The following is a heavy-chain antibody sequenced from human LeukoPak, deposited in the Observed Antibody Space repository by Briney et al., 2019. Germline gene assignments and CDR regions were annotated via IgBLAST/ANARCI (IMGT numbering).Heavy chain of an antibody. V-gene: IGHV3-30*04. Sequence: GGSLRLSCAASGFTFSSYAMHWVRQAPGKGLEWVAVISYDGTNKYYADSVKGRFTISRDNSKNTLYLQMNSLRAEDTAVYYCAKDGVRGYSYGYKIKWFDPWGQGTLVTVSS. CDR2: ISYDGTNK. CDR3: AKDGVRGYSYGYKIKWFDP. D-gene: IGHD5-18*01. J-gene: IGHJ5*02. CDR1: GFTFSSYA.